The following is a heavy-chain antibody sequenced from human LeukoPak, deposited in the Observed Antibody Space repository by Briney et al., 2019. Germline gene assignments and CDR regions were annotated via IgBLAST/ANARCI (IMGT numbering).Heavy chain of an antibody. Sequence: SETLSLTCTVSSGSISSRDYYWSWIRQPAGKGLEWIGRVRTSGTTDYNPSLKSRVTISLDTSKNQLSLQLTSVTAADTAVYYCARGVSQVRGMWFDPWGQGTLVTVSS. CDR3: ARGVSQVRGMWFDP. D-gene: IGHD3-10*01. CDR1: SGSISSRDYY. V-gene: IGHV4-61*02. J-gene: IGHJ5*02. CDR2: VRTSGTT.